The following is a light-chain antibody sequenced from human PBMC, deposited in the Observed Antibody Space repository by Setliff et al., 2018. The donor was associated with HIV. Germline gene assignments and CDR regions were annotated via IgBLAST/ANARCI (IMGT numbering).Light chain of an antibody. V-gene: IGLV2-23*02. Sequence: QSALTQPASVSGSPGQSITISCTGPSSDVVAYNLVSWYQHHPGKAPKVIIYEVSERPSGVSRRFFGSQSGSTSSLTIAGLRAEDEADYYCCSSAGSPFVFGTGTKVTVL. CDR3: CSSAGSPFV. CDR1: SSDVVAYNL. CDR2: EVS. J-gene: IGLJ1*01.